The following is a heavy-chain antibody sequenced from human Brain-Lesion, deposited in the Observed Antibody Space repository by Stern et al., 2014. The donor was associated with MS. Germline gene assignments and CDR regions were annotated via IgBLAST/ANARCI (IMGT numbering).Heavy chain of an antibody. CDR2: IRSKVYGGAA. Sequence: VQLGQSGGGLIEPGRSLRLSCTASGFSFGDYAINWIRQAPGKGLEWVGFIRSKVYGGAAEYAASVKGRFTISRDDSKSIAYLQVNGLKTEDTAVHYCTRDRLDYGYSYFDYWGQGTLVTVSS. CDR3: TRDRLDYGYSYFDY. D-gene: IGHD4-17*01. J-gene: IGHJ4*02. CDR1: GFSFGDYA. V-gene: IGHV3-49*03.